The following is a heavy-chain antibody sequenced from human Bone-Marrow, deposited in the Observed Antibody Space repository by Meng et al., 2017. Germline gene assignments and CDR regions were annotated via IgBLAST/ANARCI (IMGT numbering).Heavy chain of an antibody. V-gene: IGHV4-31*01. D-gene: IGHD6-13*01. J-gene: IGHJ4*02. CDR3: ARWAPSSRTFDY. CDR2: IYYSGRT. Sequence: LKGAGPGQVKPCTTLSLTCTVSGGSISSGGYYWGWIRQHPGKGLEWIGYIYYSGRTYYNPILKSLVTISVDTSKNQFSLKLSSVTAADTAVYYCARWAPSSRTFDYWGQGTLVTVSS. CDR1: GGSISSGGYY.